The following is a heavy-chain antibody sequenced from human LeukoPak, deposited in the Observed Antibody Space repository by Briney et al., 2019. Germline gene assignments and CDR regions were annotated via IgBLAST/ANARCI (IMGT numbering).Heavy chain of an antibody. CDR2: IYKDGRT. CDR3: AKKGATTGDFDY. CDR1: GFVVSTNY. V-gene: IGHV3-53*01. Sequence: PGGSLRLSCAASGFVVSTNYMTWVRQPPGKGLEWVSVIYKDGRTFYTDSVKGRFTISRDNSKNTLYLQMNSLRAEDTAVYYCAKKGATTGDFDYWGQGTLVTVSS. J-gene: IGHJ4*02. D-gene: IGHD1-26*01.